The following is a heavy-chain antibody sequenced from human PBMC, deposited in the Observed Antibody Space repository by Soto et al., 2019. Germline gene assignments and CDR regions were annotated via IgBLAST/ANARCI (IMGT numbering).Heavy chain of an antibody. V-gene: IGHV1-18*04. CDR2: ISGYSGNT. CDR1: GYTFASYG. Sequence: ASVKVSCKASGYTFASYGINWVRQAPGQVLEWMGLISGYSGNTNYAQKFQGRVIMTTDTSTSTAYMELRSLRSDDTAVYYCARETDVWGQGTTVTVSS. CDR3: ARETDV. J-gene: IGHJ6*02.